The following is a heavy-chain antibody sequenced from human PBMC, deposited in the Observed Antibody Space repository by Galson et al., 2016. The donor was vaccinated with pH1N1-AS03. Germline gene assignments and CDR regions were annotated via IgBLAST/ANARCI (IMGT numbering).Heavy chain of an antibody. V-gene: IGHV1-18*01. J-gene: IGHJ4*02. D-gene: IGHD1-20*01. CDR1: GYTFTNFG. Sequence: SVKVSCKASGYTFTNFGVIWVRQAPGQGLEWVGWISAYSGNTNYAQSLQGRVSMTTDPSTNTVYMELTRLTSDDTAIYYCARDLRSDFGNNCVAGVQFGRYWGQGTLVTVSS. CDR3: ARDLRSDFGNNCVAGVQFGRY. CDR2: ISAYSGNT.